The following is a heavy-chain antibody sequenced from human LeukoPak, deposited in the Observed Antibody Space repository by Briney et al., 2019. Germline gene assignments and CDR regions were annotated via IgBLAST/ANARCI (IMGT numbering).Heavy chain of an antibody. CDR3: ARGNILTGYCFDF. D-gene: IGHD3-9*01. CDR2: IHYTGAT. V-gene: IGHV4-34*01. J-gene: IGHJ4*02. Sequence: SETLSLTCAVYGGSITGYYWGWIRQTPGRGLEWVGEIHYTGATSYNPSLKSRATISTDTSKNQFSLRLSSVTAADTAVYYCARGNILTGYCFDFWRQGALVTVSS. CDR1: GGSITGYY.